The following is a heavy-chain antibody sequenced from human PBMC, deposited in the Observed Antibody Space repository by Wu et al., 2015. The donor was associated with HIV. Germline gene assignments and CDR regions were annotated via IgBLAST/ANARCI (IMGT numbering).Heavy chain of an antibody. CDR3: ARARVIVVVRGGYYFDY. Sequence: QVQLVQSGAEVKKPGASVKVSCKASGYTFTSYGISWVRQAPGQGLEWMGWISAYNGNTNYAQKFQGRVTTTRDTSISTAYMELSRLRSDDTAVYYCARARVIVVVRGGYYFDYWGQGTLVTVSS. CDR1: GYTFTSYG. CDR2: ISAYNGNT. V-gene: IGHV1-18*01. J-gene: IGHJ4*02. D-gene: IGHD3-22*01.